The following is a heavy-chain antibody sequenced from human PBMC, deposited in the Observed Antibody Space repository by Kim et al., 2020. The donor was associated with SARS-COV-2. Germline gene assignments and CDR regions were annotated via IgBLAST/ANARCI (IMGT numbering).Heavy chain of an antibody. CDR3: AREGGSYSSGWPFDY. Sequence: QKFQGRVTITADESTSTAYMELSSLRSEDTAVYYCAREGGSYSSGWPFDYWGQGTLVTVSS. D-gene: IGHD6-19*01. J-gene: IGHJ4*02. V-gene: IGHV1-69*01.